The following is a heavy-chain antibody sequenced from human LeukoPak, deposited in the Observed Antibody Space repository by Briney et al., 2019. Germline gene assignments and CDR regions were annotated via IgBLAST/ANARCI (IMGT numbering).Heavy chain of an antibody. J-gene: IGHJ4*02. CDR1: GFTFSSYG. CDR2: TRNKANSYTT. D-gene: IGHD5-12*01. CDR3: ARGLGSYSGYDYYFDY. Sequence: GGSLRLSCAASGFTFSSYGMHWVRQAPGKGLEWVGRTRNKANSYTTEYAASVKGRFTISRDDSKNSLYLQMNSLKTEDTAVYYCARGLGSYSGYDYYFDYWGQGTLVTVSS. V-gene: IGHV3-72*01.